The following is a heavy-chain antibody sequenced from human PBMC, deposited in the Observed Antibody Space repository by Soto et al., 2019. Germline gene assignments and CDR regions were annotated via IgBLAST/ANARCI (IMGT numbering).Heavy chain of an antibody. V-gene: IGHV4-34*01. CDR1: GGSFSGYY. J-gene: IGHJ4*02. D-gene: IGHD4-17*01. CDR2: INHSGST. CDR3: ARAQTTADY. Sequence: SETLSLTCAVYGGSFSGYYWSWIRQPPGKGLEWIGEINHSGSTNYNPSLKSRVTISVDTSKNQFSLKLSSVTAADTAVYYCARAQTTADYWGQGTLVTVSS.